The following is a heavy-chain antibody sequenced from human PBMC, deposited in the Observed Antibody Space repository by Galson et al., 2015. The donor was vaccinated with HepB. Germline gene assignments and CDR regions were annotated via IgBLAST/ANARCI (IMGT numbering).Heavy chain of an antibody. CDR2: LNSDGST. D-gene: IGHD5-12*01. V-gene: IGHV3-53*04. J-gene: IGHJ3*02. CDR1: GLTVSSHY. Sequence: SLRLSCAVSGLTVSSHYVTWVRQAPGKGLEWVSVLNSDGSTYYADSVKGRFTISRHNSWNTLYLQMNSLTTEDTAVYYCAKVATTPVWAFDIWGQGTMVTVSS. CDR3: AKVATTPVWAFDI.